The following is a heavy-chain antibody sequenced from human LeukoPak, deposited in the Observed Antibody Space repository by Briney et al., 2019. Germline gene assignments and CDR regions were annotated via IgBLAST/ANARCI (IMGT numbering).Heavy chain of an antibody. V-gene: IGHV1-2*02. CDR2: INPNSGGT. CDR1: GYTFTGYY. CDR3: ARGSELGYYFDY. Sequence: ASVKVSCKASGYTFTGYYMHWVRQAPGQGLEWMGWINPNSGGTNYAQKFQGRVTMTRDTSISTAYMELSRLRSDGTAVYYCARGSELGYYFDYWGQGTLVTVSS. J-gene: IGHJ4*02. D-gene: IGHD7-27*01.